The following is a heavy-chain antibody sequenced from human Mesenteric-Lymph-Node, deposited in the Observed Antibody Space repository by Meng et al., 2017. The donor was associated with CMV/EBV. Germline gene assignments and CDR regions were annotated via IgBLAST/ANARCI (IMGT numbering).Heavy chain of an antibody. Sequence: GGSLRLSCAASGFSFSTYWMSWVRQAPGKGLEWVANIKQDGSEKYYVDSVKGRFTISRDNAKNSLYLQMNSLRAEDTAMYYCARDLVDYTNRRFDYWGQGTLVTVSS. CDR2: IKQDGSEK. CDR1: GFSFSTYW. D-gene: IGHD4-11*01. J-gene: IGHJ4*02. CDR3: ARDLVDYTNRRFDY. V-gene: IGHV3-7*01.